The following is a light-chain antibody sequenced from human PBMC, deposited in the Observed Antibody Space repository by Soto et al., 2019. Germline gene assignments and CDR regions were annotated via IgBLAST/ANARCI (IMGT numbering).Light chain of an antibody. CDR1: QSVNSTF. CDR2: SAS. CDR3: HQYGSSPLT. Sequence: EIVLTQSPGTLSLSPGERATLSCRASQSVNSTFLAWYQQKPGQAPRLLIYSASSRATGIPDRFSGSGSGTDFTLTIGRLEPEDFAVYYCHQYGSSPLTFGPGTKVDIK. J-gene: IGKJ3*01. V-gene: IGKV3-20*01.